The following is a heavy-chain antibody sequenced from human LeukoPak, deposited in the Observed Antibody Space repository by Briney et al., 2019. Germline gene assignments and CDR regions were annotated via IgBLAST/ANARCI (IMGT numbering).Heavy chain of an antibody. CDR1: GDSISPLY. CDR2: IYYSGAT. D-gene: IGHD3-10*01. Sequence: SETLSLTCTVSGDSISPLYWGWIRQPPGKGLEFIGYIYYSGATNYSPSLTSRVSLSVDTSKNQFSLRLSSVTAADTAVYYCARGGVAAKYYFDYWGQGTLVTVSS. J-gene: IGHJ4*02. CDR3: ARGGVAAKYYFDY. V-gene: IGHV4-59*11.